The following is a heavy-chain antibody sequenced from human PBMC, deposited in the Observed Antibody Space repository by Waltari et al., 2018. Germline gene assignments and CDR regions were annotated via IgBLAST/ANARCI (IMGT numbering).Heavy chain of an antibody. D-gene: IGHD3-9*01. CDR2: ISALSDFN. J-gene: IGHJ4*02. Sequence: EVQLVESGGGLVQPGGSLRLSCEASGFSFSNYGMTWARQAPGKWLEWVSSISALSDFNKYADAVRGRFAISRDNSKNTLYVEMNSLRADDTAVYYWAKGQPDGRTFDRWGQGTLVTVSS. CDR1: GFSFSNYG. CDR3: AKGQPDGRTFDR. V-gene: IGHV3-23*04.